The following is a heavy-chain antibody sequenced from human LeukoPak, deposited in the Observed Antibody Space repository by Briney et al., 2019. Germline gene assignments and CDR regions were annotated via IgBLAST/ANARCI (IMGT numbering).Heavy chain of an antibody. J-gene: IGHJ6*02. D-gene: IGHD3-22*01. Sequence: PSGTLSLTCAVSVGSINSGNWWRWVRQSPGKGLEWIGEIYHNGTPNYNPSLKSRVTISADTFKNHFSLKMTSVTAADTAVYYNALAPMIRGEGGEHYKYGMDVWGQGTTVIVSS. CDR1: VGSINSGNW. CDR3: ALAPMIRGEGGEHYKYGMDV. V-gene: IGHV4-4*02. CDR2: IYHNGTP.